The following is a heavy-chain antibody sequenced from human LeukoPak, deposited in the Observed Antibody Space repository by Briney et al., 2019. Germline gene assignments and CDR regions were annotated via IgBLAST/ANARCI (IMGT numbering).Heavy chain of an antibody. V-gene: IGHV4-59*08. CDR3: ARHTTYYYDSSGYLRAFDI. CDR1: GGSISSYY. J-gene: IGHJ3*02. Sequence: PSETLSLTCTVSGGSISSYYWSWIRQPPGKGLEWIGYIYYSGSTNYNPSLKSRVTISVDTSKNQFSLKLSSVTAADTAVYYCARHTTYYYDSSGYLRAFDIWGQGTMVTVSS. D-gene: IGHD3-22*01. CDR2: IYYSGST.